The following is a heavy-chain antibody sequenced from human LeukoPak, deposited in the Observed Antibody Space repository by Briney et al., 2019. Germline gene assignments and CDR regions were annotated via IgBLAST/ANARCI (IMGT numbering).Heavy chain of an antibody. D-gene: IGHD2-8*01. J-gene: IGHJ3*02. CDR2: ISYDGSNK. V-gene: IGHV3-30*03. Sequence: GGSLRLSCAASGFTFSSYGMHWVRQAPGKGLEWVAVISYDGSNKYYADSVKGRFTISRDNAKSSLWLQTNSLRAEDTAVYYCARATNGRFDIWGQGTMVTVSS. CDR3: ARATNGRFDI. CDR1: GFTFSSYG.